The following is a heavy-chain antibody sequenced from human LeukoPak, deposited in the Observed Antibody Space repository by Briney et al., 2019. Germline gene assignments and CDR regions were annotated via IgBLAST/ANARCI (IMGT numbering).Heavy chain of an antibody. Sequence: GGSLRLSCAASGFTFSSYSMNWVRQAPGKGLEWVSSISSSSSYIYYADSVKGRFTISRDNAKNSLYLQMNSLRAEDTAVYYCAKDLGSRDGYYFDYWGQGTLVTVSS. CDR1: GFTFSSYS. D-gene: IGHD6-13*01. V-gene: IGHV3-21*01. CDR2: ISSSSSYI. J-gene: IGHJ4*02. CDR3: AKDLGSRDGYYFDY.